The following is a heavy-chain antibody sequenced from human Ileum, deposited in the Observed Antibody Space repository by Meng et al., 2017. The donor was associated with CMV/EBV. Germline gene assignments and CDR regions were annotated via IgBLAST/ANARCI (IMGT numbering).Heavy chain of an antibody. V-gene: IGHV2-5*02. D-gene: IGHD6-19*01. Sequence: PTQAPTLTCTFYGSSLSTSGVGVGWIRQPPGKALEWPSLNYWDDDKRYNPTLRSRLTITKDTSRNQVVLTMANMDPVDTATYYCAHRQPFSSDWNVGWFDPWGQGTLVTVSS. J-gene: IGHJ5*02. CDR1: GSSLSTSGVG. CDR2: NYWDDDK. CDR3: AHRQPFSSDWNVGWFDP.